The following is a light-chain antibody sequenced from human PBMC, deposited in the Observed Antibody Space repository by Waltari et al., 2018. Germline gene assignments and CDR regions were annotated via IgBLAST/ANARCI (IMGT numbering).Light chain of an antibody. CDR1: QGINNY. V-gene: IGKV1-33*01. Sequence: DIQMTQSPSSLSASVGDRVTITCRASQGINNYLSWYQQKPRKAPKPLIYYVSSLETGVPSRFSGSRSGTDYTLTINSLQPEDIATYYCQQYYNSPYSFCQGTKVEI. J-gene: IGKJ2*03. CDR2: YVS. CDR3: QQYYNSPYS.